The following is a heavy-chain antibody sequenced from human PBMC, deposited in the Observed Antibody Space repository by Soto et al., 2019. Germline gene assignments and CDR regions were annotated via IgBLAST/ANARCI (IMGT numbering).Heavy chain of an antibody. Sequence: SGPKLVNPTETLTLTCTVSGFSLTTGKMGVSWIRQPPGKALEWLAHIFSDNERSYSTSLQGRLTISKDTSGSQVVLSMTNVDPVDTATYYCAKSGSSGWYGCFDPWSQGTLVTVSS. D-gene: IGHD6-19*01. V-gene: IGHV2-26*01. CDR2: IFSDNER. CDR1: GFSLTTGKMG. J-gene: IGHJ5*02. CDR3: AKSGSSGWYGCFDP.